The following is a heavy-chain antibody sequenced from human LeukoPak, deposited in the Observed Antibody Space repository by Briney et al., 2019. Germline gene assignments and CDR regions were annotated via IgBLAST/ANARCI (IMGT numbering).Heavy chain of an antibody. Sequence: SETLSLTCTVSGDSISSSTYYWGWIRQTPGKGLEWIATIYSTGSTYYNPSPKSRVTISVDTSKNQFSLKVSSVTAADTAVYYCARHGIVHLFGDNSFGPWGQGTLVTVSS. D-gene: IGHD3-10*02. CDR1: GDSISSSTYY. CDR2: IYSTGST. CDR3: ARHGIVHLFGDNSFGP. V-gene: IGHV4-39*01. J-gene: IGHJ5*02.